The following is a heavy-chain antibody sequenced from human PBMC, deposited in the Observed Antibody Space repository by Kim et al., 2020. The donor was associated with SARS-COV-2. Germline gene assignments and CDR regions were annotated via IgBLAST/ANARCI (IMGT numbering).Heavy chain of an antibody. CDR3: ARQPTGYPNWFDR. D-gene: IGHD3-9*01. Sequence: SETLSLTCTVSGGSVNSGSTSWGWVRQPPGRGLEWIGTFHFSGTAYYSASLQGRVTVSLDTSKNHFSLKLTSMTTADTGFYYCARQPTGYPNWFDRWGPGTLVTVSS. CDR2: FHFSGTA. J-gene: IGHJ5*02. CDR1: GGSVNSGSTS. V-gene: IGHV4-39*01.